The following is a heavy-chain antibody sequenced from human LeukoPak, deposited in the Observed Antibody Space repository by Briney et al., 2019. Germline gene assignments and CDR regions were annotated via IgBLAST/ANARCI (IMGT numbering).Heavy chain of an antibody. Sequence: ASVKVSCKVSGYTLTELSMHWVRQAPGKGLEWMGGFDPEDGETIYAQKLQGRVTMTEDTSTDTAYMVLSSLRSDDTAVYYCASGRLGELSLYRSFDYWGQGTLVTVSS. D-gene: IGHD3-16*02. CDR3: ASGRLGELSLYRSFDY. CDR1: GYTLTELS. V-gene: IGHV1-24*01. J-gene: IGHJ4*02. CDR2: FDPEDGET.